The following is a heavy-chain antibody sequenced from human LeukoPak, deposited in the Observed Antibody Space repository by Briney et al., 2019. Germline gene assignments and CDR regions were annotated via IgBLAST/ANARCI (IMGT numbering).Heavy chain of an antibody. J-gene: IGHJ4*02. D-gene: IGHD4-17*01. CDR3: ARAAGYGDYRCFDY. CDR2: ISSSSDYI. V-gene: IGHV3-21*01. Sequence: PGGSLRLPCAASGFTFSSDSMNWVRQAPGKGLEWVSSISSSSDYIYYADSVKGRFTISRDNAKNSLSLQMNSLRAEDTAVYYCARAAGYGDYRCFDYWGQGTLVTVSS. CDR1: GFTFSSDS.